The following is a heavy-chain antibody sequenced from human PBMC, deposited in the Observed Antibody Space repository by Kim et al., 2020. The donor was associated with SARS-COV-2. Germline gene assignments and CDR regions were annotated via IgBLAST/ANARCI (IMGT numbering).Heavy chain of an antibody. D-gene: IGHD2-21*01. CDR2: ISAYNGNT. J-gene: IGHJ6*02. CDR3: ARFLFERAHYYYGMDV. Sequence: ASVKVSCKASGYTFTSYGISWVRQAPGQGLEWMGWISAYNGNTNYAQKLQGRVTMTTDTSTSTAYMDLRSLRSDDTAVYYCARFLFERAHYYYGMDVWGQGTTVTVSS. CDR1: GYTFTSYG. V-gene: IGHV1-18*04.